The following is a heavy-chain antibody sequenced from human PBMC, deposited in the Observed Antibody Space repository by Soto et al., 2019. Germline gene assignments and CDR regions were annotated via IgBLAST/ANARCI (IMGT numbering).Heavy chain of an antibody. CDR2: ISAYNGNT. J-gene: IGHJ6*02. D-gene: IGHD1-26*01. CDR1: GYTFTSYG. Sequence: QVQLVQSGAEVKKPGASVKVSCKASGYTFTSYGISWVRQAPGQGLEWMGWISAYNGNTNYAQKLQGRVTMTTDTXTXTXXMELRSLRSDDTAVYYCARERAGSWPNYYYYGMDVWGQGTTVTVSS. V-gene: IGHV1-18*01. CDR3: ARERAGSWPNYYYYGMDV.